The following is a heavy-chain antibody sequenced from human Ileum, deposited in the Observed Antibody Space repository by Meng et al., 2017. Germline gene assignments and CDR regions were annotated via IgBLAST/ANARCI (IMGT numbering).Heavy chain of an antibody. CDR3: ARDSPAAALMDV. CDR2: ISSSVSVK. V-gene: IGHV3-48*03. D-gene: IGHD6-13*01. Sequence: GESLMISRAASGFSFSSYEMNWVRQAPGKGLEWGSYISSSVSVKYYADSVKGRFTVTRDNAKNSLYLQMNSLRAEDTAVYYCARDSPAAALMDVWGQGTTVTVSS. J-gene: IGHJ6*02. CDR1: GFSFSSYE.